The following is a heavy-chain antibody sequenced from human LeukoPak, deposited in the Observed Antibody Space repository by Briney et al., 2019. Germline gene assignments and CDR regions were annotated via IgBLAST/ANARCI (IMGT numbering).Heavy chain of an antibody. J-gene: IGHJ4*02. Sequence: PGGSLRLSCAPSGFTLSIYLMSGVPPAPGKWGEWVANIKQDGSEKYYEDPVKGRFTISRHNAKNSLYLQMNTLRAEDTAVYSCEREGGGYCSSTSCYLDYWGQGTLVIVSS. CDR3: EREGGGYCSSTSCYLDY. CDR2: IKQDGSEK. D-gene: IGHD2-2*01. CDR1: GFTLSIYL. V-gene: IGHV3-7*01.